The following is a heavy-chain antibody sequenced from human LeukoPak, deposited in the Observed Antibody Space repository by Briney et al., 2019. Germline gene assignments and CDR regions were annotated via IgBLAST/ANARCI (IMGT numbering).Heavy chain of an antibody. CDR3: TRDQYRYNYGSGSSGLFDY. J-gene: IGHJ4*02. CDR1: GFTFGDYA. CDR2: IRSNTFGGTG. V-gene: IGHV3-49*04. Sequence: GGSLRLSCTASGFTFGDYAMSWVRQAPGKGLEWVGFIRSNTFGGTGEYAVSVKGRFIISRDDSKSIAYLQMNSLKTEDTAVYYCTRDQYRYNYGSGSSGLFDYWGQGTLVTVSS. D-gene: IGHD3-10*01.